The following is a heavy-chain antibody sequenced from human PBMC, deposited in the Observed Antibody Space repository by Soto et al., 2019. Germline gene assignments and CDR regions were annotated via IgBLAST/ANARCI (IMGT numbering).Heavy chain of an antibody. CDR1: GFTITDYS. D-gene: IGHD6-19*01. CDR3: ARGGSGGSECFLH. Sequence: QVQLVQSGAEVKKPGASVKVSCKGSGFTITDYSIHWMRQAPGQGPEWMGWINVHSGVTIYAQKFQGRVTLTRDTSISTVYMDLSRLTSDDTAVYFCARGGSGGSECFLHWGQGSLVIVSS. CDR2: INVHSGVT. J-gene: IGHJ1*01. V-gene: IGHV1-2*02.